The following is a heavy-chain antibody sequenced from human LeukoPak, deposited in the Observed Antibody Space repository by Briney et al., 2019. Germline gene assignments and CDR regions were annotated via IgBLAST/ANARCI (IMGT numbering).Heavy chain of an antibody. V-gene: IGHV3-48*02. Sequence: GGSLRLSCAASLLTLSSYIMNWVRQAPGTGLEWVSYISSSSSIIYYADSVKGRFTISSDNAKNSLYLQKISLRDEETAVLYCARTTGYYYYFDYWGQGTLVTVSS. CDR2: ISSSSSII. J-gene: IGHJ4*02. CDR3: ARTTGYYYYFDY. D-gene: IGHD3-9*01. CDR1: LLTLSSYI.